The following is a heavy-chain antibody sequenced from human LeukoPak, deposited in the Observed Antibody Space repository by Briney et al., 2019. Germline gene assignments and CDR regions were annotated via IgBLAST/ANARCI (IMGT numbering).Heavy chain of an antibody. V-gene: IGHV3-30*18. J-gene: IGHJ4*03. D-gene: IGHD5-18*01. Sequence: GGSLRLSCAASGFTFSSYGMHWVRQAPGQGLGWVAVILYDGSNKYYADSVKGRFTISRDNSKNTLYLQMNSLREEDTAVYYCAKEYSYGRHFDNSGQGTLGTLSS. CDR1: GFTFSSYG. CDR2: ILYDGSNK. CDR3: AKEYSYGRHFDN.